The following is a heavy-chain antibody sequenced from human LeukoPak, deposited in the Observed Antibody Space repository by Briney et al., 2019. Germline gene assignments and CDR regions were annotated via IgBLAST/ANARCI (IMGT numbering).Heavy chain of an antibody. J-gene: IGHJ4*02. CDR3: ATALQYSYGFLDFDY. D-gene: IGHD5-18*01. CDR1: GYTLTELS. Sequence: ASVTVSCKVSGYTLTELSMHWVRQAPGKGLEWMGGFDPEDGETIYAQKFQGRVTMTEDTSTDTAYMELSSLRSEDTAVYYCATALQYSYGFLDFDYWGQGTLVTVSS. V-gene: IGHV1-24*01. CDR2: FDPEDGET.